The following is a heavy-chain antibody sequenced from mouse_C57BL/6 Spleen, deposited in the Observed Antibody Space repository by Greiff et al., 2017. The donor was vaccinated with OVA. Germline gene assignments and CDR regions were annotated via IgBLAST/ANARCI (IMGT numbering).Heavy chain of an antibody. Sequence: VQLQQSGPGLVAPSQSLSITCTVSGFSLTSYAISWVRQPPGKGLEWLGVIWTGGGTNYNSALKSRLSISKDNSKSQVFLKMNSLQTDDTARYYCARDSSGYDYAMDYWGQGTSVTVSS. V-gene: IGHV2-9-1*01. D-gene: IGHD3-2*02. J-gene: IGHJ4*01. CDR3: ARDSSGYDYAMDY. CDR1: GFSLTSYA. CDR2: IWTGGGT.